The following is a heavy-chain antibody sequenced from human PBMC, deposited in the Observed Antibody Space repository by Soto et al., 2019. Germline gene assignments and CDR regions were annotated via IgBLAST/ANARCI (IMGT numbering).Heavy chain of an antibody. CDR2: ISAYNGNT. CDR3: ARDRKYSSSWGYGMDV. D-gene: IGHD6-13*01. Sequence: QVPLVQSGSELKKPGASVKVSCKASGYTFTSYGISWVRQAPGQGLEWMGWISAYNGNTNYAQKLQGRVTMTTDTSTSTAYMELRSLRSDDTAVYYCARDRKYSSSWGYGMDVWGQGTTVTVSS. J-gene: IGHJ6*02. CDR1: GYTFTSYG. V-gene: IGHV1-18*01.